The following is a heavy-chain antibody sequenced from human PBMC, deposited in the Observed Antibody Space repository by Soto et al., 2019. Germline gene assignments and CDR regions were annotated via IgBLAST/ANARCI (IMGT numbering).Heavy chain of an antibody. CDR2: IWYDGSNK. D-gene: IGHD5-12*01. J-gene: IGHJ4*02. V-gene: IGHV3-33*01. CDR1: GFTFSSYG. Sequence: QVQLVESDGGVVQPERSLILSCAASGFTFSSYGMHWVRQAPGKGLEWVAVIWYDGSNKYYADSVKGRFTISRDNSKNTLYLQMNSLRAEDTAVYYCARDYYVDIVATIPDYWGQGTLVTVSS. CDR3: ARDYYVDIVATIPDY.